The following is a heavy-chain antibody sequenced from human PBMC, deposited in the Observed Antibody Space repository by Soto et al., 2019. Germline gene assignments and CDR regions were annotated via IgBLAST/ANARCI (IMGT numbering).Heavy chain of an antibody. Sequence: EVQLVESGGGLVQPGGSLRLSCAASGFTFSSYWMSWVRQAPGKGLEWVANIKQDGSEKYYVDSVKGRFTISRDNAKNSLYLQMNSLRAEDTAVYYCAKERPEIYDFWSGYYDDPWGQGTLVTVSS. J-gene: IGHJ5*02. CDR3: AKERPEIYDFWSGYYDDP. CDR1: GFTFSSYW. V-gene: IGHV3-7*01. CDR2: IKQDGSEK. D-gene: IGHD3-3*01.